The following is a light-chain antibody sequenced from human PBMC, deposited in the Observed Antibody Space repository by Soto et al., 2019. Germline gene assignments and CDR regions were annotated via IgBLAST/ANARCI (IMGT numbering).Light chain of an antibody. CDR2: AAS. Sequence: EIVLTQSPATLSLSPGERATLSCRASQSLSSYLAWYQQKPAQAPRLLIYAASRRAPGIPERFSGSGSGTDFTLTISRLEPEDFAVYYCQQYLTSPKTFGQGTKVDIK. CDR1: QSLSSY. CDR3: QQYLTSPKT. J-gene: IGKJ1*01. V-gene: IGKV3-20*01.